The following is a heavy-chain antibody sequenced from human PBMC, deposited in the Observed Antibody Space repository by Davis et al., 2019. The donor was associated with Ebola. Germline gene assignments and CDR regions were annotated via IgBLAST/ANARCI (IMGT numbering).Heavy chain of an antibody. CDR1: GFTFSSYS. CDR3: AKVRISGSYATFDY. CDR2: ISSSSSTI. Sequence: GESLKISCAASGFTFSSYSMNWVRQAPGKGLEWVSYISSSSSTIYYADSVKGRFTISRDNAKNSLYLQMNSLRAEDTAVYYCAKVRISGSYATFDYWGQGTLVTVSS. J-gene: IGHJ4*02. D-gene: IGHD1-26*01. V-gene: IGHV3-48*01.